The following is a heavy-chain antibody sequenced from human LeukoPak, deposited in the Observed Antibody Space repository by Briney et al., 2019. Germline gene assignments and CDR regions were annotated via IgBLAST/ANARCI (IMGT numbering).Heavy chain of an antibody. Sequence: GGSLRLSCAASGFTFSSYAMHWVRQAPGKGLEYVSAISSNGGSTYYANSVKGRFTISRDNSKNTLYLQMGSLRAEDMAVYYCARMGGSYYYYGMDVWGQGTTVTVSS. V-gene: IGHV3-64*01. CDR1: GFTFSSYA. D-gene: IGHD1-26*01. CDR2: ISSNGGST. J-gene: IGHJ6*02. CDR3: ARMGGSYYYYGMDV.